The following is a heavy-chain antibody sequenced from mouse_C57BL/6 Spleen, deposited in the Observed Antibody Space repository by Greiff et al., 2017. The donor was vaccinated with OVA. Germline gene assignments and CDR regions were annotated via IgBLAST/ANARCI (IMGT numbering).Heavy chain of an antibody. Sequence: QVQLQQPGAELVRPGSSVKLSCKASGYTFTSYWMHWVKQRPIQGLEWIGNIDPSDSENHYNQKFKDKATLTVDKSSSTAYMQLSSLTSEDSAVYYCARGNTVVAKDWYFDVWGTGTTVTVSS. CDR1: GYTFTSYW. CDR2: IDPSDSEN. V-gene: IGHV1-52*01. CDR3: ARGNTVVAKDWYFDV. J-gene: IGHJ1*03. D-gene: IGHD1-1*01.